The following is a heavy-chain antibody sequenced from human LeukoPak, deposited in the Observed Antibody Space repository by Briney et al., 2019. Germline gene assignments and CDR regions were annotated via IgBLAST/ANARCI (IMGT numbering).Heavy chain of an antibody. D-gene: IGHD2-15*01. J-gene: IGHJ4*02. V-gene: IGHV3-30*18. CDR2: SPYGGGDK. CDR1: GFILSSYD. CDR3: AKGSDGGGSDY. Sequence: GGSLTLSCVASGFILSSYDMHWVRQARGKGLEGVAASPYGGGDKYYGDSVKGRFTIPRHNDKNTVFLQRNSLRVEDTVVYYCAKGSDGGGSDYWGQGALVTVSS.